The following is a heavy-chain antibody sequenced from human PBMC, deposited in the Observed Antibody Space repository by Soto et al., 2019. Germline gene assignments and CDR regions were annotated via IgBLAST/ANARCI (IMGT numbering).Heavy chain of an antibody. V-gene: IGHV1-69*12. Sequence: QVQLVQSGAEVKKPGSSVKVSCKASGGTFSSYAISWVRQAPGQGLEWMGGIIPIFGTANYAQKFQGRVTITADESTSTAYMELSSLRSEDTAVYYCARGGGVIVVATDYYYGMDVWGQGTTVTVSS. J-gene: IGHJ6*02. CDR3: ARGGGVIVVATDYYYGMDV. CDR2: IIPIFGTA. CDR1: GGTFSSYA. D-gene: IGHD2-21*01.